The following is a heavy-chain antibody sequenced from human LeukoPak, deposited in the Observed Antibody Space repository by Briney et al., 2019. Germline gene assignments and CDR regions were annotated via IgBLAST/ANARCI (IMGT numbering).Heavy chain of an antibody. CDR3: ARGIAAAGLPYDAFDI. V-gene: IGHV4-4*07. J-gene: IGHJ3*02. D-gene: IGHD6-13*01. CDR1: GGSISSYY. Sequence: TSETLSLTCTVSGGSISSYYWSWIRQPAGKGLEWIGRIYTSGSTNYNPSLKSRVTMSVDTSKNQFSLKLSSVTAADTAVYYCARGIAAAGLPYDAFDIWGQGTMVTVSS. CDR2: IYTSGST.